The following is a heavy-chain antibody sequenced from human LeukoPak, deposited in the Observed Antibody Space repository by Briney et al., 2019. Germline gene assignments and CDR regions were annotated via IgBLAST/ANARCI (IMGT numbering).Heavy chain of an antibody. V-gene: IGHV3-30-3*01. CDR1: GFTFSSYA. D-gene: IGHD1-26*01. J-gene: IGHJ4*02. Sequence: GGSLRLSCAASGFTFSSYAMHWVRQAPGKGLEWVAGISYDGSNKYYADSVKGRFTISRDNSKNTLYLQMNSLRAEDTAVYYCARDGSGSYYVSYFDYWGQGTLVTVSS. CDR2: ISYDGSNK. CDR3: ARDGSGSYYVSYFDY.